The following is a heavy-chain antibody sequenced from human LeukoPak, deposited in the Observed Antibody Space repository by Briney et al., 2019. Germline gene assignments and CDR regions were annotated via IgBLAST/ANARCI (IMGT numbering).Heavy chain of an antibody. V-gene: IGHV1-2*02. CDR1: GYTFTGYY. CDR2: INPHSGGT. Sequence: ASVKVSCKASGYTFTGYYMHWVRQAPGQGLEWMGWINPHSGGTNYAQKFQGRVTMTRDTSISTAYMELSRLRSDDRAVYYCARVRITMVRGVIISNGFGIWSQGTMVTVSS. D-gene: IGHD3-10*01. CDR3: ARVRITMVRGVIISNGFGI. J-gene: IGHJ3*02.